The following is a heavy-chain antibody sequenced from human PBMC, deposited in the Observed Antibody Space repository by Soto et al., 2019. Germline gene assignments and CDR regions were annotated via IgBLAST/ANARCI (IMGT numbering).Heavy chain of an antibody. CDR3: ASGLMAGSAY. J-gene: IGHJ4*02. Sequence: ASVKVSCKASGYTFTSYAVHWVRQAPGQRLEWMGWINAGNGNTKYSQKFQDRVTVTRDTSANTAYMELSSLTSEDTAIYYCASGLMAGSAYWGQGTLVTVSS. V-gene: IGHV1-3*01. CDR2: INAGNGNT. D-gene: IGHD3-10*01. CDR1: GYTFTSYA.